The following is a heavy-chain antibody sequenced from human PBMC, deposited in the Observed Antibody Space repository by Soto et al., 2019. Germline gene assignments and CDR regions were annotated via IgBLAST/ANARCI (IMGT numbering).Heavy chain of an antibody. CDR2: IYHSGST. J-gene: IGHJ6*02. CDR3: ARDVADTAMVRGMDV. D-gene: IGHD5-18*01. Sequence: QVQLQESGPGLVKPSGTLSLTCAVSGGSISSSNWWSWVRQPPGKGLEWIGEIYHSGSTNYNPSLKSRVTISVDKSKNQVSLKLSSVTAADTGVYYCARDVADTAMVRGMDVWGQGTTVTVSS. CDR1: GGSISSSNW. V-gene: IGHV4-4*02.